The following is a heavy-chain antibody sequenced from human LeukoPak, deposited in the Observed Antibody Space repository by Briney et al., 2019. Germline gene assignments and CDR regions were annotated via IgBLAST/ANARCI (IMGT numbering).Heavy chain of an antibody. CDR2: IIPILGIA. CDR1: GGTFSSYT. V-gene: IGHV1-69*02. J-gene: IGHJ6*02. CDR3: ASGLQLWLLHYYYGMDV. Sequence: ASVKVSCKASGGTFSSYTISWVRQAPGQGLEWMGRIIPILGIANYAQKFQGRVTITADKSTSTAYMELSSLRSEDTAVYYCASGLQLWLLHYYYGMDVRGQGTTVTVSS. D-gene: IGHD5-18*01.